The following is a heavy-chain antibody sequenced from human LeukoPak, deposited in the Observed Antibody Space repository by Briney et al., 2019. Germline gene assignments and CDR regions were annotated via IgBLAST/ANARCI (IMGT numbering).Heavy chain of an antibody. D-gene: IGHD3-22*01. V-gene: IGHV3-33*01. CDR2: IWYDGSNK. CDR1: GFTFSSYG. Sequence: GGSLRLSCAASGFTFSSYGMHWVRQAPGKGLEWVAVIWYDGSNKYYADSVKGRFTISRDNSKNTLYLQMNSLRAEDTAVYYCARGEYYYDSSGYYEIDYWGQGTPVTVSS. J-gene: IGHJ4*02. CDR3: ARGEYYYDSSGYYEIDY.